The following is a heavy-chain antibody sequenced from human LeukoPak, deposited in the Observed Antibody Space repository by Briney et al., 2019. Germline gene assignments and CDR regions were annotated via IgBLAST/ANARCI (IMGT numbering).Heavy chain of an antibody. CDR2: ISAYNGKT. Sequence: ASVKVSCKASGDTFTSYGISWGREAPGQGLEWMGWISAYNGKTNYAQKLQGRVTMTTDTSTSTAYMELRSLRSDDTAVYYCARARGPLGFDPWGQGTLVTVSS. D-gene: IGHD3-10*01. CDR3: ARARGPLGFDP. CDR1: GDTFTSYG. V-gene: IGHV1-18*01. J-gene: IGHJ5*02.